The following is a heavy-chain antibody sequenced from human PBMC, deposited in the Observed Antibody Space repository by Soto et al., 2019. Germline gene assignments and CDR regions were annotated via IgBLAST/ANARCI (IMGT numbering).Heavy chain of an antibody. CDR2: IYYSGST. V-gene: IGHV4-59*01. D-gene: IGHD3-10*01. CDR1: GGSISSYY. J-gene: IGHJ4*02. CDR3: ARDSGSY. Sequence: SETLSLTCTVSGGSISSYYWSWIRQPPGKGLEWIGYIYYSGSTNYNPSLKSRVTISVDTSKNQFSLKLSSVTAADTAVYYCARDSGSYWGQGTLVTVSS.